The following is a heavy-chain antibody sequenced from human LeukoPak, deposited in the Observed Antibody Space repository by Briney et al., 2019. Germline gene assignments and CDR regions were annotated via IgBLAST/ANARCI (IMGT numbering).Heavy chain of an antibody. CDR2: ISSSSSYI. CDR3: ASGLGKSVTTMY. V-gene: IGHV3-21*04. Sequence: GGSLRLSCAASGFTFSSYSMNWVRQAPGKGLEWVSSISSSSSYIYYADSVKGRFTISRDNAKNSLYLQMNSLRAEDTAIYYCASGLGKSVTTMYWGQGTLVTVSS. CDR1: GFTFSSYS. D-gene: IGHD4-17*01. J-gene: IGHJ4*02.